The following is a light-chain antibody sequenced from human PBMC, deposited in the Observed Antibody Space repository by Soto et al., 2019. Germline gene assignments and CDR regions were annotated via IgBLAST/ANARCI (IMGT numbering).Light chain of an antibody. V-gene: IGLV2-14*01. CDR2: GVT. Sequence: QSVLTQPASVSGSPGQSITISCTGTSSDVGAYYSVSWYQHHPGKAPKLIIYGVTNRPSGVSNRFSGSKSGTSASLAISGLQSEDEADYYCAAWDDSLNVYVFGTGTKVTVL. CDR3: AAWDDSLNVYV. J-gene: IGLJ1*01. CDR1: SSDVGAYYS.